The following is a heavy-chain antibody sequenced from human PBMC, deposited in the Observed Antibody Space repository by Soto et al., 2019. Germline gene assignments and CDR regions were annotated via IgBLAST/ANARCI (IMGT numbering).Heavy chain of an antibody. CDR1: GFSLSTSGVG. V-gene: IGHV2-5*02. J-gene: IGHJ2*01. CDR3: AHSNYDLRGWYFDL. D-gene: IGHD3-3*01. Sequence: QITLKESGPPLVKPTQTLTLTCTFSGFSLSTSGVGVGWIRQPPGKALEWLALIYWDDDKRYSPSLKSRLTINKRPXXNQVVLTITNMDPVDTATYYCAHSNYDLRGWYFDLWGRGTLVTVSS. CDR2: IYWDDDK.